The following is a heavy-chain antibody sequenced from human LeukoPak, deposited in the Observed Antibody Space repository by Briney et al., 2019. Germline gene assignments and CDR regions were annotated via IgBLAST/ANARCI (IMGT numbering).Heavy chain of an antibody. CDR3: ATIASDSSGWYHFDY. CDR1: GSTVSSNY. CDR2: INSGGTT. Sequence: PGGSLRLSCAASGSTVSSNYMAWVRQAPGKGLEWVSFINSGGTTNYADSVEGRFTISRDNSKNTLYLQMNSLRAEDTAVYYCATIASDSSGWYHFDYWGQGALVTVSS. J-gene: IGHJ4*02. V-gene: IGHV3-66*01. D-gene: IGHD6-19*01.